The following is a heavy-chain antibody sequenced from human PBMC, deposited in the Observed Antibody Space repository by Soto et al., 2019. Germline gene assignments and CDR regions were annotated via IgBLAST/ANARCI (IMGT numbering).Heavy chain of an antibody. J-gene: IGHJ4*02. CDR1: GFTFSSYG. V-gene: IGHV3-33*01. CDR3: ARLGSGYDFDY. D-gene: IGHD5-12*01. Sequence: QVQLVESGGGVVQPGRSLRLSCAASGFTFSSYGMHWVRQAPGKGLEWVAVIWYDGSNKYYADSVKGRFTISRDNSKNTLYLQMNSLRAEDTAVYYCARLGSGYDFDYCGQGPLVTVSS. CDR2: IWYDGSNK.